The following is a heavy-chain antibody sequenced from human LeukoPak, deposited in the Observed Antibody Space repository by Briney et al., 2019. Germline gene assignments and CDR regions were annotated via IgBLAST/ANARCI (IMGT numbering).Heavy chain of an antibody. CDR3: ARDMGIAARPIFDY. V-gene: IGHV1-69*04. Sequence: SVKVSCKPSGYTFTGYYIHWVRQTPGQGLEWMVRIIPILGIANYAQKFQGRVTITADKSTSTAYMELSSLRSEDTAVYYCARDMGIAARPIFDYWGQGTLVTVSS. D-gene: IGHD6-6*01. J-gene: IGHJ4*02. CDR1: GYTFTGYY. CDR2: IIPILGIA.